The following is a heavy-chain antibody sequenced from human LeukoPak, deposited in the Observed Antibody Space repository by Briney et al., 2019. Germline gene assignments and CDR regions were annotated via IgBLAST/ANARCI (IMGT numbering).Heavy chain of an antibody. CDR2: IRYTGTI. CDR1: GVSISTYY. Sequence: PSQTLSLTCTVSGVSISTYYWSWVRQPPGKGLEWIAYIRYTGTINYNPSLKSRLSTTVDTSKRQFSMTLSSVTAADTAVYYCARDIYGSGYGFFDVWGQGALVSVSA. V-gene: IGHV4-59*01. D-gene: IGHD3-10*01. CDR3: ARDIYGSGYGFFDV. J-gene: IGHJ4*02.